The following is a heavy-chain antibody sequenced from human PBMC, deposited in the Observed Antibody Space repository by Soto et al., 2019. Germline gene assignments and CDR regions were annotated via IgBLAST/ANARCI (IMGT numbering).Heavy chain of an antibody. V-gene: IGHV6-1*01. J-gene: IGHJ6*03. CDR3: ARYYDFWSGYEGPSYYMDV. Sequence: QTLSLTCAFSGDSVPSKSAAWNWIRQSPSRGLEWLGRTYYRSKWYNDYAVSVTSRITINPDTSKNQFSLQLNSVTPEDTAVYYCARYYDFWSGYEGPSYYMDVWGKGTTVTVSS. CDR1: GDSVPSKSAA. CDR2: TYYRSKWYN. D-gene: IGHD3-3*01.